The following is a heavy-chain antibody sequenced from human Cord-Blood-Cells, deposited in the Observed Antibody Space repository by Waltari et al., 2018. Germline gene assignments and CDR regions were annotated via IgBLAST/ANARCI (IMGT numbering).Heavy chain of an antibody. J-gene: IGHJ3*02. V-gene: IGHV4-59*01. CDR1: GGSISSYY. CDR3: AREPRIAVAGDAFDI. D-gene: IGHD6-19*01. Sequence: QVQLQESGPGLVKPSETLSLTCTVSGGSISSYYWSWIRQPPGKGLEWIGYIYYSGSTNYNPTLKSRVTISVDTSKNQFSLKLSSVTAADTAVYYCAREPRIAVAGDAFDIWGQGTMVTVSS. CDR2: IYYSGST.